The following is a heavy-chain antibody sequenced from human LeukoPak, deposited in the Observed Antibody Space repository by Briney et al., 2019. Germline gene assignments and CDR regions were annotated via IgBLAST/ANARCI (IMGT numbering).Heavy chain of an antibody. Sequence: GGSLRLSCAASGFTFSSYWMHWVRQAPGKGLVWVSRINSDGSSTSYADSVKGRFTISRDNAKNSLYLQMNSLRAEDTALYYCARSYYYYYMDVWGKGTTVTVSS. CDR1: GFTFSSYW. CDR3: ARSYYYYYMDV. CDR2: INSDGSST. J-gene: IGHJ6*03. V-gene: IGHV3-74*01.